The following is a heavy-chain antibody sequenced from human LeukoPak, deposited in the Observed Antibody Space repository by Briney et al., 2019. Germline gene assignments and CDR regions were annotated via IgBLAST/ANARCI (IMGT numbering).Heavy chain of an antibody. V-gene: IGHV7-4-1*02. CDR2: INTNTGNP. CDR1: GYTFTSYA. Sequence: ASVKVSCKASGYTFTSYAMNWVRQAPGQGLEWMGWINTNTGNPTYAQGFTGRFVFSLDTSVSTAYLQISSLKAEDTAVYYCARGTYYYDSSGYSYFDSWGQGTLVAVSS. J-gene: IGHJ4*02. CDR3: ARGTYYYDSSGYSYFDS. D-gene: IGHD3-22*01.